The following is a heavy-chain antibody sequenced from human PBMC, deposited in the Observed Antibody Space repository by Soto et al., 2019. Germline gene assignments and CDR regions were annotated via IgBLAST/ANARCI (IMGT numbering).Heavy chain of an antibody. D-gene: IGHD3-22*01. CDR1: GDSVSSNSAA. J-gene: IGHJ6*02. CDR3: ERGSFYYYESSGYYYYYGMDV. Sequence: PSQTLSLTCAISGDSVSSNSAAWSWIRQSPSRGLEWLGRTYYRSKWYNDYAVSVKSRITINPDTSKNQFSLQLNSVTPEDTAVYYCERGSFYYYESSGYYYYYGMDVWGQGNTVTVS. CDR2: TYYRSKWYN. V-gene: IGHV6-1*01.